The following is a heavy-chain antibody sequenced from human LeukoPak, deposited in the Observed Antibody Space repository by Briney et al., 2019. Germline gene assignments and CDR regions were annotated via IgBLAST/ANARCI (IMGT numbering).Heavy chain of an antibody. CDR3: ARDPRGIVGANHNWFDP. J-gene: IGHJ5*02. CDR2: IYASGST. D-gene: IGHD1-26*01. CDR1: GGSISSYY. V-gene: IGHV4-4*07. Sequence: PSETLSLTCTVSGGSISSYYLSWIRQPAGKGLEWIGRIYASGSTNYNPSLKSRFTMSVATSKSQFSLKLISVTAADTAVYYCARDPRGIVGANHNWFDPWGQGTLVTVSS.